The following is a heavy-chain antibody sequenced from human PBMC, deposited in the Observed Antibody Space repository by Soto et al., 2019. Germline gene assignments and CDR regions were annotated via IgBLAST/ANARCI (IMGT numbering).Heavy chain of an antibody. CDR1: GFTFGNYW. CDR2: MTSDGRTT. CDR3: ARAEVDY. V-gene: IGHV3-74*03. Sequence: GGSLRLSCAASGFTFGNYWMHWVRQAPGKGPEWVSRMTSDGRTTQYADSVKGRFTVSRDNAKNTLYLQMNSLRTEDTAVYYCARAEVDYWGPGTLVTVSS. J-gene: IGHJ4*02.